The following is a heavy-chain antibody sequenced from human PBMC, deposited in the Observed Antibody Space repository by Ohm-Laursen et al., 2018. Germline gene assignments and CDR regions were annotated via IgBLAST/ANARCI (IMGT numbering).Heavy chain of an antibody. CDR1: GGTISTYY. V-gene: IGHV4-59*01. J-gene: IGHJ6*02. Sequence: TLSLTCTVSGGTISTYYWTWIRQTPGKGLEWIGCILDSGSSNYNPSLKSRVTISVDTSKKQFSLKLNSVTAADTAVYYCARDVGWFGDLSSDYYCGMDFWGQGTTVTVSS. CDR2: ILDSGSS. CDR3: ARDVGWFGDLSSDYYCGMDF. D-gene: IGHD3-10*01.